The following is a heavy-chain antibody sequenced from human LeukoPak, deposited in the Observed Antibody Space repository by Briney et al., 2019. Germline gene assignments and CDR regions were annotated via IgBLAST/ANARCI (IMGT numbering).Heavy chain of an antibody. D-gene: IGHD2-2*01. V-gene: IGHV4-39*01. CDR2: IYYSGST. CDR3: ASLKTVPAATTYYYYGMDV. CDR1: GGSISSSSYY. J-gene: IGHJ6*02. Sequence: PSETLSLTCTVSGGSISSSSYYWGWIRQPPGKGLEGIGSIYYSGSTCYNPSLKSRVTISVDTSKNQFSLKLSSVTAADTAVYYCASLKTVPAATTYYYYGMDVWGQGTTVTVSS.